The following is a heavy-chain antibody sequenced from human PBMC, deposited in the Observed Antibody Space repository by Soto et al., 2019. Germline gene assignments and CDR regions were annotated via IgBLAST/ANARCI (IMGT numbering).Heavy chain of an antibody. CDR1: GYTFTSYG. Sequence: QVQLVQSGAEVKKPGASVKVSCKASGYTFTSYGISWVRQAPGQGLEWMGWISAYNGNTNYAQKLQGRVTMTTDTSTSPAYMELRSLRSDDTAVYYCARSWPEGEWSAYYYYYGMDVWGQGTTVTVSS. CDR2: ISAYNGNT. D-gene: IGHD3-16*01. J-gene: IGHJ6*02. CDR3: ARSWPEGEWSAYYYYYGMDV. V-gene: IGHV1-18*01.